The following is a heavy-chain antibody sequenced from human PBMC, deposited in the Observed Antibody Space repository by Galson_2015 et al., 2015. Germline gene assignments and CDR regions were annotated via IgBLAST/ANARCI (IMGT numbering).Heavy chain of an antibody. CDR2: INPTSGGT. CDR1: GYTFTGNY. CDR3: ATPSGRDGYNYAFDY. Sequence: SVKVSCKASGYTFTGNYMHWVRQAPGQGLEWMGRINPTSGGTNYAQKFQGRVTMTRDTSISTAYMELSRLRSDDTAVYYCATPSGRDGYNYAFDYWGQGTLVTVSS. J-gene: IGHJ4*02. D-gene: IGHD5-24*01. V-gene: IGHV1-2*06.